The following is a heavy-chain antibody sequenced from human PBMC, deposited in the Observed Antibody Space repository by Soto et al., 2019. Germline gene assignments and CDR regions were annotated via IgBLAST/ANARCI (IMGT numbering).Heavy chain of an antibody. Sequence: PSETLSLTCTVSGGSISSYYWSWIRQPPGKGLEWIGYIYYSGSTNYNPSLKSRVTISVDTSKNQFSLKLSSVTAADTAVYYCAGQGDIVVVVAPDPFDIWGKGTMVTVSS. CDR3: AGQGDIVVVVAPDPFDI. D-gene: IGHD2-15*01. CDR1: GGSISSYY. V-gene: IGHV4-59*08. J-gene: IGHJ3*02. CDR2: IYYSGST.